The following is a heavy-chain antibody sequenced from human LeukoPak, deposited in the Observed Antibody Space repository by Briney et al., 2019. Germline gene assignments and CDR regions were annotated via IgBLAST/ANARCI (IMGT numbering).Heavy chain of an antibody. J-gene: IGHJ4*02. CDR2: ISSSSSFI. Sequence: GGSLRLSCAASGFSFNSYSMNWVRQPPGKGLEWVSSISSSSSFIYYADSMKGRFTISRDNVKNSLYLQMDSLRGEDSAVYYCARGGYSSSWYSGPFDYWGQGTLVTVSS. CDR3: ARGGYSSSWYSGPFDY. V-gene: IGHV3-21*01. CDR1: GFSFNSYS. D-gene: IGHD6-13*01.